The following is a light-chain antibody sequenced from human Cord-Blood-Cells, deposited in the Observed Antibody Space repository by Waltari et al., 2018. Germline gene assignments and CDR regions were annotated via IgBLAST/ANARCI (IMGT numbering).Light chain of an antibody. CDR3: SSYTSSSTWV. CDR2: KDS. J-gene: IGLJ3*02. CDR1: VLAKKY. V-gene: IGLV3-27*01. Sequence: SYELTQPSSVSVSPGQTARITCSGDVLAKKYARWFQQKPGQAPVLVIYKDSERPSGIPARFSGSSSGTTVTLTISGAQVEDEADYYCSSYTSSSTWVFGGGTKLTVL.